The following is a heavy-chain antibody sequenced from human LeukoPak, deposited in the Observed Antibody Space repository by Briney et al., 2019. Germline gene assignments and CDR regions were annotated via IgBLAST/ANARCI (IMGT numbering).Heavy chain of an antibody. CDR2: ISSSGSTI. J-gene: IGHJ5*02. CDR3: ARDLVEGWFDP. V-gene: IGHV3-11*01. CDR1: GFTFSDYY. Sequence: GGSLRLSCAASGFTFSDYYMSWIRQAPGKGLGWVSYISSSGSTIYYADSVKGRFTISRDNAKNSLYLQMNSLRAEDTAVYYCARDLVEGWFDPWGQGTLVTVSS.